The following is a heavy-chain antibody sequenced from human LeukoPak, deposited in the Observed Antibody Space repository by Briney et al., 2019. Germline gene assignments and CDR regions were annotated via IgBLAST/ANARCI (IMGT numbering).Heavy chain of an antibody. CDR2: INHSGST. Sequence: ASETLSLTCAVYGGSFSGYYWSWIRQPPGKGLEWIGEINHSGSTNYNPSLKSRVTISVDTSKNQFSLKLSSVTAADTAVYYCARWVNYYYDSSGYYTSPGTYYFDYWGQGTLVTVYS. CDR3: ARWVNYYYDSSGYYTSPGTYYFDY. J-gene: IGHJ4*02. D-gene: IGHD3-22*01. V-gene: IGHV4-34*01. CDR1: GGSFSGYY.